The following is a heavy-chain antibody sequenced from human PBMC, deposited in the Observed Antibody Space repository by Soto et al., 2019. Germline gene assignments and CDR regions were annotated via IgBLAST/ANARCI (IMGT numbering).Heavy chain of an antibody. CDR1: GFTFNNYA. V-gene: IGHV3-30*04. CDR2: ISYDGRNK. J-gene: IGHJ4*02. Sequence: GGSLRLSCAASGFTFNNYAMHWVRQAPGKGLEWVAVISYDGRNKYVDSVKGRFTISRDNSKNTFFLQMNSLRPEDTALYYCARERGGEDLATPFDHWVQGTLVTVSS. D-gene: IGHD3-16*01. CDR3: ARERGGEDLATPFDH.